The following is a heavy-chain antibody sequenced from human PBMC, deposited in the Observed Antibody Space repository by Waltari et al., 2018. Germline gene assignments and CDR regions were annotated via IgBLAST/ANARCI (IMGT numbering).Heavy chain of an antibody. CDR2: IYYNGAT. J-gene: IGHJ6*02. CDR1: RGSIRSHY. V-gene: IGHV4-59*11. Sequence: QVHLQESGPGQVKPSETLSLTCDVSRGSIRSHYWRWLRRPPGKGLVWIGYIYYNGATNYNPSLMSRVTISVDTAKNQFSLKLSSVTAADTAVYYCARDRVVPADEPDYYGLDVWGQGTTVTVSS. CDR3: ARDRVVPADEPDYYGLDV. D-gene: IGHD2-2*01.